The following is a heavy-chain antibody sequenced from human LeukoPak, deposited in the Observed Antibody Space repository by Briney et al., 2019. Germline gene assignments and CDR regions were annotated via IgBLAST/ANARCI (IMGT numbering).Heavy chain of an antibody. CDR2: INPSGGST. CDR3: ASDYYGSGSYYNSAEYFQH. D-gene: IGHD3-10*01. V-gene: IGHV1-46*01. J-gene: IGHJ1*01. Sequence: ASVKVSCKASGYTFTSYYMHWVRQAPGQGLEWMGIINPSGGSTSYAQKFQGRVTMTRDTSTSTVYMELSSLRSEDTAVYYCASDYYGSGSYYNSAEYFQHWGQGTLVTVSS. CDR1: GYTFTSYY.